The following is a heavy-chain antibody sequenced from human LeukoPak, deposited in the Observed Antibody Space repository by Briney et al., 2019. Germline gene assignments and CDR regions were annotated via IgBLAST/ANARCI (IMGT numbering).Heavy chain of an antibody. CDR3: ARESGY. CDR2: ISYDGSNK. J-gene: IGHJ4*02. D-gene: IGHD6-25*01. CDR1: GFTFSSYA. Sequence: GRSLRLSCAASGFTFSSYAMHWVRQAPGEGLEWVAVISYDGSNKYYADSVKGRFTISRDNSKNTLYLQMNSLRAEDTAVYYCARESGYWGQGTLVTVSS. V-gene: IGHV3-30-3*01.